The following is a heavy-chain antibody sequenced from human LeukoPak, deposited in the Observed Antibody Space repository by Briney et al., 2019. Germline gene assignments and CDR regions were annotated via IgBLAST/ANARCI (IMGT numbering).Heavy chain of an antibody. V-gene: IGHV1-46*01. CDR2: INHKGGST. J-gene: IGHJ4*02. CDR1: GYTFTSYY. CDR3: ARDLSSGWYFDY. D-gene: IGHD6-19*01. Sequence: ASVKVSCKASGYTFTSYYMHWVRQAPGQGLEWMGIINHKGGSTSYAQKCQGRVTMTRDTSTSTVYMELSSLRSEDTAVYYCARDLSSGWYFDYWGQGTLVTVCS.